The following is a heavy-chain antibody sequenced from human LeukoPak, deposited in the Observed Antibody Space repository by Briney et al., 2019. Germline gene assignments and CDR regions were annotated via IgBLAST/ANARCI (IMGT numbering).Heavy chain of an antibody. Sequence: PSETLSLTCTVSGGSISSSSYYWGWIRQPPGKGLEWIGEINHSGSTNYNPSLKSRVTISVDTSRNQFSLKLSSVTAADTAVYYCAGGSVPAAQDYWGQGTLVTVSS. CDR2: INHSGST. CDR1: GGSISSSSYY. D-gene: IGHD2-2*01. V-gene: IGHV4-39*07. J-gene: IGHJ4*02. CDR3: AGGSVPAAQDY.